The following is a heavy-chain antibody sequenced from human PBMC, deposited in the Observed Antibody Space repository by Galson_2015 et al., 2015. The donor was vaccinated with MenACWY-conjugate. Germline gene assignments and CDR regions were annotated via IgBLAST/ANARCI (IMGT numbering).Heavy chain of an antibody. D-gene: IGHD4/OR15-4a*01. CDR3: ARTSVYGDPNRLDY. J-gene: IGHJ4*02. Sequence: SLRLSCAGSGFTFRSYSMNWVRQASGKGLEWVSYISSSSSYIYYADSVRGRFTISRDDAENSLYLQMNSLRADDTAVYYCARTSVYGDPNRLDYWGQGTMVTVSS. CDR1: GFTFRSYS. V-gene: IGHV3-21*01. CDR2: ISSSSSYI.